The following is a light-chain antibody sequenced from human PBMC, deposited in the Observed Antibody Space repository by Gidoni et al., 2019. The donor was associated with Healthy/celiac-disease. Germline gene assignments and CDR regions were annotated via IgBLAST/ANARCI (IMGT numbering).Light chain of an antibody. CDR3: QQYCSSPLT. J-gene: IGKJ4*01. Sequence: DIVLTQSPGTLSLSPGERATLPCRASQSGSSSSLAWYQQKPGQAPRLLIYGAASMATGIPDRFSGSGSGTDFTLTISRLEPEDFAVYYCQQYCSSPLTFGGGTKVEIK. CDR1: QSGSSSS. CDR2: GAA. V-gene: IGKV3-20*01.